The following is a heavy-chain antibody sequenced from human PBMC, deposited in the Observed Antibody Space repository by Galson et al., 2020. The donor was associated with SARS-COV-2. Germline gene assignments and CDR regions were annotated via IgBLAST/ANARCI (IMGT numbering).Heavy chain of an antibody. D-gene: IGHD3-10*01. CDR2: INHSGST. Sequence: SETLSLTCAVYGGSFSGYYWSWIRQPPGKGLEWIGEINHSGSTNYNPSLKSRVTISVDTSKNQFSLKLSSVTAADTAVYYCARGPREWFGELSYYYYYYMDVWGKGTTVTVSS. J-gene: IGHJ6*03. CDR1: GGSFSGYY. V-gene: IGHV4-34*01. CDR3: ARGPREWFGELSYYYYYYMDV.